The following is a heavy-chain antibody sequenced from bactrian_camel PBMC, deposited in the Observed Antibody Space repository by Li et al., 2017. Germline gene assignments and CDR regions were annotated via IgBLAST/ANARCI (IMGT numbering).Heavy chain of an antibody. Sequence: VQLVESGGGSVQVGGSLTLSCTASGHDFSGWCMAWFRQAPGKEREGVAAIDTDGSTSYADSVKGRFTISQDNAKNTLYLQLNSLKTEDTAMYYCTKDRGRAVPAGSFDYWAQGTQVTVS. J-gene: IGHJ6*01. CDR1: GHDFSGWC. CDR3: TKDRGRAVPAGSFDY. V-gene: IGHV3S55*01. D-gene: IGHD6*01. CDR2: IDTDGST.